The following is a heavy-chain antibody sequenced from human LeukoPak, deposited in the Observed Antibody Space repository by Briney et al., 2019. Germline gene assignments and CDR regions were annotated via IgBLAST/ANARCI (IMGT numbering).Heavy chain of an antibody. V-gene: IGHV4-59*01. CDR1: GGSISSYY. Sequence: SETLSLTYTVSGGSISSYYWSWIRQPPGKGLEWIGYIYYSGSTNYNPSLKSRVTISVDTFKNQFSLKLSSVTAADTAVYYCARGTMTTVTWGQGTLVTVSS. D-gene: IGHD4-17*01. CDR2: IYYSGST. CDR3: ARGTMTTVT. J-gene: IGHJ4*02.